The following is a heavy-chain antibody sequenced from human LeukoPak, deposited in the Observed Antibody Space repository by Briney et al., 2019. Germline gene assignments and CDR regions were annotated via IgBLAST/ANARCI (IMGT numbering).Heavy chain of an antibody. CDR2: INPNSGDT. V-gene: IGHV1-2*04. CDR3: ALIPYCTTATCYYFDF. D-gene: IGHD2-2*01. Sequence: GASVKVSCKASGYSFTGHYIHWVRQAPGQGPEWVGWINPNSGDTTYAQNFQGWVTMTRDMSIATAYMELSRLRYDDTAVYYCALIPYCTTATCYYFDFWGQGTLVTVSS. CDR1: GYSFTGHY. J-gene: IGHJ4*02.